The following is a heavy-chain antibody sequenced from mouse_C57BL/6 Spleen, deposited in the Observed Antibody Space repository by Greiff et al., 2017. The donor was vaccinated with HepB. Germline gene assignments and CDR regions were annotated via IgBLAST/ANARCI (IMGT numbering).Heavy chain of an antibody. CDR2: INPNNGGT. CDR1: GYTFTDYY. CDR3: GRGRNREDFDV. J-gene: IGHJ1*03. V-gene: IGHV1-26*01. Sequence: EVQLQQSGPELVKPGASVKISCKASGYTFTDYYMNWVKQSHGKSLEWIGDINPNNGGTSYNQKFKGKATLTVDKSSSTAYMALRSLTSEDSAVYYCGRGRNREDFDVWGTGTTVTVSS.